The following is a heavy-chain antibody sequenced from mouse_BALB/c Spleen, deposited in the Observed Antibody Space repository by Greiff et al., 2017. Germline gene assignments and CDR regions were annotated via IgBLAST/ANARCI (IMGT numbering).Heavy chain of an antibody. Sequence: QVQLQQSGAELVRPGASVTLSCKASGYTFTDYEMHWVKQTPVHGLEWIGAIDPETGGTAYNQKFKGKATLTADKSSSTAYMELRSLTSEDSAVYYCTRSFYYYGSSWFAYWGQGTLVTVSA. CDR3: TRSFYYYGSSWFAY. D-gene: IGHD1-1*01. V-gene: IGHV1-15*01. CDR2: IDPETGGT. J-gene: IGHJ3*01. CDR1: GYTFTDYE.